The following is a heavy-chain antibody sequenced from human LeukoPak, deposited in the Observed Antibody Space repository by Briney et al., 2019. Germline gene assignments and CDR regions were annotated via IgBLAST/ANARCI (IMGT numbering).Heavy chain of an antibody. CDR3: ARGRAGDYFDY. J-gene: IGHJ4*02. Sequence: GASVNVSCKTSGYTFTGYFIHRVRQPPGQGLEWMGWIDPNSGGTSNLQKFQGRVAMTRDTSISTAYMDLSRLRSDDTAVYYCARGRAGDYFDYWGQGTLVTVSS. CDR2: IDPNSGGT. V-gene: IGHV1-2*02. CDR1: GYTFTGYF.